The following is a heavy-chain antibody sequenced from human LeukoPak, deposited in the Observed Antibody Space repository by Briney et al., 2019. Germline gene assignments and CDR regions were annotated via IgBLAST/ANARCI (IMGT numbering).Heavy chain of an antibody. D-gene: IGHD2-2*01. Sequence: SETLSLTCAVYGGSFSGYYWSWIRQPPGKGLEWIGEINHSGSTSYNPSLKSRVTISVDTSKNQFSLKLSSVTAADTAVYYCAGRGIYCSSTSCPGLIDYWGQGTLVTVSS. J-gene: IGHJ4*02. CDR1: GGSFSGYY. CDR2: INHSGST. V-gene: IGHV4-34*01. CDR3: AGRGIYCSSTSCPGLIDY.